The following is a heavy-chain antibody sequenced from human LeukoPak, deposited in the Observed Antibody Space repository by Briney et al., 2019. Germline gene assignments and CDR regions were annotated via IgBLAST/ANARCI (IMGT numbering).Heavy chain of an antibody. V-gene: IGHV1-46*01. CDR3: ARDDCTNGVCIRFDP. CDR1: VYTFTSYY. CDR2: INPSGGST. J-gene: IGHJ5*02. Sequence: ASVKVSCKASVYTFTSYYMHWVRQAPGQGLEWMGIINPSGGSTSYAQKFQGRVTMTRDTSTSTVYMELSSLRSEDTAVYYCARDDCTNGVCIRFDPWGQGTLVTVSS. D-gene: IGHD2-8*01.